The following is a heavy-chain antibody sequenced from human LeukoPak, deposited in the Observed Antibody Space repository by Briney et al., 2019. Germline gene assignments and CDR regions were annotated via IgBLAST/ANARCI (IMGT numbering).Heavy chain of an antibody. CDR2: ISSSSTYI. CDR3: ARDDPRWGTSGDY. V-gene: IGHV3-21*01. Sequence: GGSLRLSCVASGFTFSAYTMNWVRQAPGKGLEWVSFISSSSTYIYYADSLKGRFTISRDNAKNSLYLQMNSLRAGDTAVYYCARDDPRWGTSGDYWGQGTLVTVSS. CDR1: GFTFSAYT. D-gene: IGHD7-27*01. J-gene: IGHJ4*02.